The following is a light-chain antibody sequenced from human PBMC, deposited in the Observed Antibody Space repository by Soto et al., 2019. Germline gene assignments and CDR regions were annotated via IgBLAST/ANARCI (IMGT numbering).Light chain of an antibody. V-gene: IGKV3-20*01. CDR3: QPYGITPGT. CDR1: QSVSSSY. J-gene: IGKJ1*01. CDR2: DAS. Sequence: EIVLTQSPGTLSLSPGERATLSCRASQSVSSSYLAWYQQKPGQAPRLLIYDASSRHTGIPDRFSGSGSGTVFALSTSRLEPEDLAVYYCQPYGITPGTNGQGTKVAVK.